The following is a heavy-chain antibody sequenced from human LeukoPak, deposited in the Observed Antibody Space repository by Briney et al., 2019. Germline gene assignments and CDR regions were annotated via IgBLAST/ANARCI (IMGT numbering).Heavy chain of an antibody. J-gene: IGHJ4*02. CDR2: IYYSGST. D-gene: IGHD3-22*01. Sequence: PSETLSLTCTASGGSISSYYWSWIRQPPGKGLEWIGYIYYSGSTNYNPSLKSRVTISVDTSKNQFSLKLSSVTAADTAVYYCARYYYDSRTPWGYYFDYWGQGTLVTVSS. CDR1: GGSISSYY. CDR3: ARYYYDSRTPWGYYFDY. V-gene: IGHV4-59*01.